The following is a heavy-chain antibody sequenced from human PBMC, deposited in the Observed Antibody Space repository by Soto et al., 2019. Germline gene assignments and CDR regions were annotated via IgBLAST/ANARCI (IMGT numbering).Heavy chain of an antibody. CDR2: IDHSGST. CDR1: GGSFSGYY. J-gene: IGHJ5*02. CDR3: ARGLARIAAAGMGSWFDP. D-gene: IGHD6-13*01. V-gene: IGHV4-34*01. Sequence: QVQLQQWGAGLLKPSETLSLTCAVYGGSFSGYYWSWIRQPQGKGLEWIGEIDHSGSTNYNPSLKSRVTKSVDTSKNQCALKLSSVTAADTAVYYCARGLARIAAAGMGSWFDPWGQGTLGTVSS.